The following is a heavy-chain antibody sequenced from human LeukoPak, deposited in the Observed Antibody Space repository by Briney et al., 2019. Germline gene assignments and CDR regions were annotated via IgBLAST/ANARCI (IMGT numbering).Heavy chain of an antibody. CDR3: AKDSTISITGTTLYAFDI. CDR2: ISGSGGST. V-gene: IGHV3-23*01. Sequence: GGSLRLPCAASGFTFSNYAMSWVRQAPGKGLEWVSGISGSGGSTYYTDSVQGRFGISRDNSKNTLYLQMNSLRGEDTAIYYCAKDSTISITGTTLYAFDIWGQGTMVTVSS. J-gene: IGHJ3*02. CDR1: GFTFSNYA. D-gene: IGHD1-20*01.